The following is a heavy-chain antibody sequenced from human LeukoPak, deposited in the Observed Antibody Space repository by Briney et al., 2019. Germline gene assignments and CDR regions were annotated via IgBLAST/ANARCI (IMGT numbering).Heavy chain of an antibody. CDR2: IIPIFGTA. CDR3: ARDGTDYGDYTVDY. J-gene: IGHJ4*02. D-gene: IGHD4-17*01. V-gene: IGHV1-69*05. CDR1: GGTFSSYA. Sequence: SVKVSCKASGGTFSSYAISWVRQAPGQGLEWMGGIIPIFGTANYAQKLQGRVTMTTDTSTSTAYMELRSLRSDDTAVYYCARDGTDYGDYTVDYWGQGTLVTVSS.